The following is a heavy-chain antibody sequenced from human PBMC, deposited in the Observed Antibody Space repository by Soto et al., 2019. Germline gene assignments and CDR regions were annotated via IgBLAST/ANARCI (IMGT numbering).Heavy chain of an antibody. CDR2: IYYSGST. Sequence: QVQLQESGPGLVKPSQTLSLTCTVSGGSISSGGYYWSWIRQHPGKGLEWIGYIYYSGSTYYNPSIKSRVTISVDTSKNQFSLELRSVTAADTAVYYCARTSYDSSGTAADPWGQGTLVTVSS. D-gene: IGHD3-22*01. CDR1: GGSISSGGYY. V-gene: IGHV4-31*03. CDR3: ARTSYDSSGTAADP. J-gene: IGHJ5*02.